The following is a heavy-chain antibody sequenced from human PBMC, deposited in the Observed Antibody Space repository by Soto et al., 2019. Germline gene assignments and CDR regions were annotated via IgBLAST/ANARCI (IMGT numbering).Heavy chain of an antibody. V-gene: IGHV4-39*01. J-gene: IGHJ4*02. CDR1: GGSISSSSYY. D-gene: IGHD3-22*01. Sequence: SETLSLTCTVSGGSISSSSYYWGWIRQPPGKGLEWIGSIYYSGSTYYNPSLKSRVTISVDTSKNQFSLKLSSVTAADTAVYYCARACCFTMIVVVPRAFDYWGQGTLVTVSS. CDR2: IYYSGST. CDR3: ARACCFTMIVVVPRAFDY.